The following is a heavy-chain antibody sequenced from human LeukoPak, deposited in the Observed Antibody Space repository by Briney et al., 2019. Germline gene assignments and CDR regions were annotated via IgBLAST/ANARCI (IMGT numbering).Heavy chain of an antibody. J-gene: IGHJ5*02. D-gene: IGHD3-10*01. CDR2: MNPNSGNT. CDR3: ARGASPAGSGNWFDP. V-gene: IGHV1-8*03. CDR1: GYTFTSYD. Sequence: ASVKVSCKASGYTFTSYDINWVRQATGQGLEWMGWMNPNSGNTGYAQKFQGRVTITRNTSISTAYMELSSLRSEDTAVYYCARGASPAGSGNWFDPWGQGTLVTVSS.